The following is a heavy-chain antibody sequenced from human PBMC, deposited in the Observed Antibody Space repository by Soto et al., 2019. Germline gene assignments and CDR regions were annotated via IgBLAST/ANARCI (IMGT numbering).Heavy chain of an antibody. D-gene: IGHD3-22*01. CDR2: ISGSGVST. CDR3: AKGRKTYYYDSGDY. CDR1: GFTFSTHA. Sequence: EVQLLESGGGLVQPGGSLRLSCAASGFTFSTHAMSWVRLAPGKGLEWVSAISGSGVSTYYADSVKGRFTISRDNSKNTLYLQMNSLRAEDTAIYYCAKGRKTYYYDSGDYWGQGTLVTVSS. J-gene: IGHJ4*02. V-gene: IGHV3-23*01.